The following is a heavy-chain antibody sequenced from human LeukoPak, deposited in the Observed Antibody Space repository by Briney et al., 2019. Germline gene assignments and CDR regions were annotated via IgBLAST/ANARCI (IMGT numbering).Heavy chain of an antibody. CDR2: ISYDGSNK. Sequence: GGSLRLSCAASGFTFSSYGMHWVRQAPGKGLEWVAVISYDGSNKYYADSVKGRFTISRDNSKNTLYLQMNSLRAEDTAVYYCAKDSTRSWTPLNYFDYWGQGTLVTVSS. CDR3: AKDSTRSWTPLNYFDY. D-gene: IGHD3/OR15-3a*01. CDR1: GFTFSSYG. V-gene: IGHV3-30*18. J-gene: IGHJ4*02.